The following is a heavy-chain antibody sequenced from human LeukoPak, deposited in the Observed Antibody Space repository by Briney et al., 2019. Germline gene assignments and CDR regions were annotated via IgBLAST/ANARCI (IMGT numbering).Heavy chain of an antibody. CDR2: IKQDGSEK. J-gene: IGHJ4*02. V-gene: IGHV3-7*01. D-gene: IGHD3-3*01. CDR3: AREYCDFWSGYPLDY. Sequence: GGSLRLSCAASGFTFSSYWMSWVRQAPGKGLEWVANIKQDGSEKYYVDSVKGRFTISRDNAKNSLYLQMSSLRAEDTAVYYCAREYCDFWSGYPLDYWGQGTLVTVSS. CDR1: GFTFSSYW.